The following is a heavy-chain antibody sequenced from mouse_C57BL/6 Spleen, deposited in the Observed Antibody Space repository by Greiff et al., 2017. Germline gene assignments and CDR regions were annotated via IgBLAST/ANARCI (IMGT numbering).Heavy chain of an antibody. CDR3: ARGGNYVEGFAY. CDR2: IDPSDSYT. CDR1: GYTFTSYW. J-gene: IGHJ3*01. D-gene: IGHD2-1*01. Sequence: VQLQQPGAELVMPGASVKLSCKASGYTFTSYWMHWVKQRPGQGLEWIGEIDPSDSYTNYNQKFKGKSTLTVDKSSSTAYMQLSSLTSEDSAVYYCARGGNYVEGFAYWGQGTLVTVSA. V-gene: IGHV1-69*01.